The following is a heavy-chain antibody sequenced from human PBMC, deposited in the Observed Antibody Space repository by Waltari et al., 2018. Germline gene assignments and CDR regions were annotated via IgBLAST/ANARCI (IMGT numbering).Heavy chain of an antibody. CDR2: INPNSGGT. CDR1: GYTFTGYY. D-gene: IGHD2-2*02. CDR3: ARVVEYQLLYGIYYYYGMDV. V-gene: IGHV1-2*02. J-gene: IGHJ6*02. Sequence: QVQLVQSGAEVKKPGASVKVSCKASGYTFTGYYMHWVRQAPGQGLGWMGWINPNSGGTNYSQKFQGRVTMTRDTSISTAYMELSRLRSDDTAVYYCARVVEYQLLYGIYYYYGMDVWGQGTTVTVSS.